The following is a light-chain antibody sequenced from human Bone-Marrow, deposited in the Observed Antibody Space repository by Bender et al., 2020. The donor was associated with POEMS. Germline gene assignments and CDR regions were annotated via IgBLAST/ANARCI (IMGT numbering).Light chain of an antibody. CDR2: RSN. J-gene: IGLJ3*02. Sequence: QSVLTQPPSASGTPGQRVTISCSGSNSNIGSSYVYWYQQLPETAPRLLIYRSNQRPSGVPDRFSGSKSGTSASLAISGLRSEDEADYYCAAWDDSLSSVVFGGGTKLTVL. CDR1: NSNIGSSY. CDR3: AAWDDSLSSVV. V-gene: IGLV1-47*01.